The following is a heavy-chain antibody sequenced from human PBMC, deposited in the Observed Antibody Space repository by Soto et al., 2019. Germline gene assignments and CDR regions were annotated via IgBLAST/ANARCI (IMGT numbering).Heavy chain of an antibody. V-gene: IGHV3-30*18. CDR3: VKDRVPGAYGHYYGMDV. D-gene: IGHD5-12*01. CDR1: GFTFNNSG. J-gene: IGHJ6*02. Sequence: GGSLRLSCIVSGFTFNNSGMHWVRQAPGKGLEWMAVISYDGSEKHYADSMKGRLTISRDNSKDTLHLQMNSLRAEDTAIYFCVKDRVPGAYGHYYGMDVWGQGTTVTVS. CDR2: ISYDGSEK.